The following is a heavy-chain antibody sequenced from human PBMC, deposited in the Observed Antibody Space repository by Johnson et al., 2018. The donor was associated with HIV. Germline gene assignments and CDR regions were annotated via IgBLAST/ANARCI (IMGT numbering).Heavy chain of an antibody. D-gene: IGHD3/OR15-3a*01. CDR2: IYSGGST. CDR1: GFTFDDYG. CDR3: ARDGLAANAFDT. J-gene: IGHJ3*02. V-gene: IGHV3-20*04. Sequence: VQLVESGGGLVRPGGSLRLSCAASGFTFDDYGMSWVRQAPGKGLEWVSGIYSGGSTYYADSVKGRFTISRDNSKNTLYLQMNSLRAEDTAVYYCARDGLAANAFDTWGQGTMVTVSS.